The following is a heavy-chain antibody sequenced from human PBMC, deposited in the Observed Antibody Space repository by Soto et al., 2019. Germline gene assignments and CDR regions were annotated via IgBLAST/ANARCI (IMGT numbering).Heavy chain of an antibody. J-gene: IGHJ6*02. V-gene: IGHV4-39*01. CDR2: IYYSGST. CDR3: ARGGLERRYYYYGMDV. D-gene: IGHD1-1*01. Sequence: PSETLSLTCTVSGGSISSSSYYWGWIRQPPGKGLEWIGSIYYSGSTYYNPSLKSRVTISVDTSKNQYPLKLSYVTAADTAVYYCARGGLERRYYYYGMDVWGQGTTVTVSS. CDR1: GGSISSSSYY.